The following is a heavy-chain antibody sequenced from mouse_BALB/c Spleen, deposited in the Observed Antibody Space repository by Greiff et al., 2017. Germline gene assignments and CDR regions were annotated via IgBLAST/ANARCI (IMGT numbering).Heavy chain of an antibody. Sequence: VQLKESGPELVKPGASVKMSCKASGYTFTSYVMHWVKQKPGQGLEWIGYINPYNDGTKYNEKFKGKATLTSDKSSSTAYMELSSLTSEDSAVYYCARGARYGNYYAMDYWGQGTSVTVSS. CDR3: ARGARYGNYYAMDY. CDR1: GYTFTSYV. J-gene: IGHJ4*01. V-gene: IGHV1-14*01. D-gene: IGHD2-10*02. CDR2: INPYNDGT.